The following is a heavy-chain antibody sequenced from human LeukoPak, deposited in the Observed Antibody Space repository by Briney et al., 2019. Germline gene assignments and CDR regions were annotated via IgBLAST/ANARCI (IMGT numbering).Heavy chain of an antibody. J-gene: IGHJ4*02. D-gene: IGHD3-22*01. CDR1: GYSISSDCY. V-gene: IGHV4-38-2*02. CDR3: ARAPRDSNGYYMRSFDS. CDR2: IYHSGYT. Sequence: PSETLSLTCSVSGYSISSDCYWAWIRQPPGQGLEWIGGIYHSGYTYYYPSLKSRVTLSVDTSKNQFSLRLSSVTAADTAVYYCARAPRDSNGYYMRSFDSWCQGTLVIVSS.